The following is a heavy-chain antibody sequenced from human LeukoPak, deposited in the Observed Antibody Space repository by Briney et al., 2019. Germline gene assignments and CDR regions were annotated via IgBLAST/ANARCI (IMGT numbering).Heavy chain of an antibody. Sequence: SETLSLTCTVSGGSISSSSYYWGWIRQPPGKGLKWIGSIYYSGSTYYNPSLKSRVTISVDTSKNQVSLKLSSVTAADTAVYYCARHYYTYCSSTSCYLNWFDPWGQGTLVTVSS. V-gene: IGHV4-39*01. D-gene: IGHD2-2*01. CDR2: IYYSGST. J-gene: IGHJ5*02. CDR1: GGSISSSSYY. CDR3: ARHYYTYCSSTSCYLNWFDP.